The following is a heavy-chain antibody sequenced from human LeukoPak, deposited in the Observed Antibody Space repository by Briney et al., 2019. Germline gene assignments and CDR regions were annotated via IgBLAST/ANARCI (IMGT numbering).Heavy chain of an antibody. CDR2: THHSGST. D-gene: IGHD4-17*01. V-gene: IGHV4-4*02. Sequence: SSGTLSLTCAVSGGSISSGSWWGWIRQPPGKGLEWIGETHHSGSTNYNPSLKSRVTLSVDKSKNQLSLRLTSVTAADTAVYYCARGGDYRFDYWGQGTLVTVSS. CDR3: ARGGDYRFDY. J-gene: IGHJ4*02. CDR1: GGSISSGSW.